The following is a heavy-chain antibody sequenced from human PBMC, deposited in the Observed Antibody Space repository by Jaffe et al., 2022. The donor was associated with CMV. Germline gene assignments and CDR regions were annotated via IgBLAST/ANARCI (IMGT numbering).Heavy chain of an antibody. J-gene: IGHJ4*02. CDR1: GFTFDDYA. D-gene: IGHD1-26*01. Sequence: EVQLVESGGGLVQPGRSLRLSCAASGFTFDDYAMHWVRQAPGKGLEWVSGISWNSGSIGYADSVKGRFTISRDNAKNSLYLQMNSLRAEDTALYYCAKDMTAAGPPVGATTFDYWGQGTLVTVSS. CDR2: ISWNSGSI. V-gene: IGHV3-9*01. CDR3: AKDMTAAGPPVGATTFDY.